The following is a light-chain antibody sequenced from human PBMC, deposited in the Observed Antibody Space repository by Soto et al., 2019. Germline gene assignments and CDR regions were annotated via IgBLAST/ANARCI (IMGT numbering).Light chain of an antibody. CDR3: SSYSKSTTLVV. J-gene: IGLJ2*01. Sequence: QSALTQPASLSGSPGQSITISCTGSNSDVGGYDYVSWYRMHPGKAPKLMIYDVSSRPSGVSYRFSGSKSGTTASLTISGLQAEDEAEYYCSSYSKSTTLVVFGGGTKLTVL. CDR2: DVS. V-gene: IGLV2-14*01. CDR1: NSDVGGYDY.